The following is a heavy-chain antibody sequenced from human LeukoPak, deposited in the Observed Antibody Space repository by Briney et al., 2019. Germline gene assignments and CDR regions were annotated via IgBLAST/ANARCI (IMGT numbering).Heavy chain of an antibody. J-gene: IGHJ4*02. CDR1: GFTFSDYW. CDR3: AKNRTAHDY. CDR2: IHRDGSDK. Sequence: PGGSLRLSCAASGFTFSDYWMTWVRQAPGKGLEWVANIHRDGSDKYYVDSVKGRFTISRDNAKNSLYLQMNSLRGEDTAAYYCAKNRTAHDYWGQGALVTVSS. D-gene: IGHD5-18*01. V-gene: IGHV3-7*02.